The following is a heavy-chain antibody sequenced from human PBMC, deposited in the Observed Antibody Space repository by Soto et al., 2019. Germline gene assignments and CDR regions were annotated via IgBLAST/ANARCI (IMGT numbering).Heavy chain of an antibody. CDR2: FDPEDGET. CDR1: GYTLTELS. V-gene: IGHV1-24*01. CDR3: AKSEVAGTEGDY. Sequence: ASVKVSCKVSGYTLTELSLHWVRQAPGKGLEWMGGFDPEDGETIYAQMFQGRVTMTEDTSTDTAYMELSSLRSEDTAVYYCAKSEVAGTEGDYWGQGTLVTVSS. D-gene: IGHD6-19*01. J-gene: IGHJ4*02.